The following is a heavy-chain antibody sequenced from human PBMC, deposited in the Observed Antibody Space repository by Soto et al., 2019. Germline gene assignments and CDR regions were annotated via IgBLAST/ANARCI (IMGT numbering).Heavy chain of an antibody. J-gene: IGHJ5*02. CDR2: IIPIFGTA. D-gene: IGHD3-3*01. CDR1: GGTFSSYA. V-gene: IGHV1-69*06. CDR3: ARGLGITIFGVVITNWFDP. Sequence: QVQLVQSGAEVKKPGSSVKVSCKASGGTFSSYAISWVRQAPGQGLEWMGGIIPIFGTANYAQKFQGRVTITADKSTSTSYMELSSRRSEDTAVYYCARGLGITIFGVVITNWFDPWGQGTLVTVSS.